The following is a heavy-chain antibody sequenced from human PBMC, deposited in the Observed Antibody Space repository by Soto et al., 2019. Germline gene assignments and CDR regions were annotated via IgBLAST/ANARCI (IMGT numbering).Heavy chain of an antibody. Sequence: QVQLVESGGGVVQPGRSLRLSCAASGFTFSSYGMHWVRQAPGKGLEWVAVIWYDGSNKYYADSVKGRFTISRDNSKNTLYLQMNSLRAEDTAVYYCARALRPELEYDFWSGYYVDYYYYGMDVWGQGTTVTVSS. J-gene: IGHJ6*02. CDR1: GFTFSSYG. D-gene: IGHD3-3*01. V-gene: IGHV3-33*01. CDR3: ARALRPELEYDFWSGYYVDYYYYGMDV. CDR2: IWYDGSNK.